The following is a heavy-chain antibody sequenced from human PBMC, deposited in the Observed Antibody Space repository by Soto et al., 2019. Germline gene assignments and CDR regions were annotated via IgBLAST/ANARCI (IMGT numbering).Heavy chain of an antibody. J-gene: IGHJ4*02. Sequence: EVQLLESGGGLVQPGGSLRLSCVASGFTFSNYAMSWVRQAPGKGLEWVSAISSAGRTYYADSVKGRFTISRDNSKNTLYLQMNRLRAEDTAVHYCAKAESSYASGWYAYWGQGTLVTVSS. CDR1: GFTFSNYA. CDR2: ISSAGRT. CDR3: AKAESSYASGWYAY. D-gene: IGHD6-19*01. V-gene: IGHV3-23*01.